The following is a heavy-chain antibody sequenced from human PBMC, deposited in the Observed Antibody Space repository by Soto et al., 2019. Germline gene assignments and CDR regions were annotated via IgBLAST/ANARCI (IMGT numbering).Heavy chain of an antibody. J-gene: IGHJ5*02. Sequence: ASVKVSCKASGYTFTSYDINWLRQATGQGLEWMGWMNPNSGNTGYAQKFQGRVTMTRNTSISTAYMELSSLRSEDTAVYYCARANKKKYYDFWSGLRPNWFDPWGQGTLVTVSS. CDR2: MNPNSGNT. CDR1: GYTFTSYD. V-gene: IGHV1-8*01. CDR3: ARANKKKYYDFWSGLRPNWFDP. D-gene: IGHD3-3*01.